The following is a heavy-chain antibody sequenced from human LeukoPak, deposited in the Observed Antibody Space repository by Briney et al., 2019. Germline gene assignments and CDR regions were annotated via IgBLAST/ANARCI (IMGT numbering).Heavy chain of an antibody. Sequence: KPSETLSLTCTASGGSISSSSYYWGWIRQPPGKGLEWIGSIYYSGSTYYNPSLKSRVTISVDTSKNQFSLKLSSVTAADTAVYYCARRAAAAGSGVDYWGQGTLVTVSS. D-gene: IGHD6-13*01. V-gene: IGHV4-39*01. CDR3: ARRAAAAGSGVDY. CDR1: GGSISSSSYY. CDR2: IYYSGST. J-gene: IGHJ4*02.